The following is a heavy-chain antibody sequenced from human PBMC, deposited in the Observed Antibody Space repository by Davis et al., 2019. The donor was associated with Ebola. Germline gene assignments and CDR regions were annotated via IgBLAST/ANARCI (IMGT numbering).Heavy chain of an antibody. J-gene: IGHJ4*02. CDR3: ARDLSGDNILCPDY. CDR1: GYTFSSYD. CDR2: MNPNSGNT. D-gene: IGHD1-26*01. Sequence: ASVKVSCKASGYTFSSYDIIWVRQATGHGLEWMGWMNPNSGNTGYARKLQGRVTMTRNTSISTASMELSSLRSEDTAVYYCARDLSGDNILCPDYWGQGTLVTVSS. V-gene: IGHV1-8*01.